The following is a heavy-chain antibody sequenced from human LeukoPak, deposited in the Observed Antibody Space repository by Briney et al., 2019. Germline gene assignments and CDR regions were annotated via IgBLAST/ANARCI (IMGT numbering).Heavy chain of an antibody. CDR2: IYYSGST. J-gene: IGHJ4*02. V-gene: IGHV4-30-4*08. CDR1: GGSISSGDYY. Sequence: SQTLSLTCTVSGGSISSGDYYWSWIRQPPGKGLEWIGYIYYSGSTYYNPSLKSRVTISVDTSKNQFSLKLSSVTAADTAVYYCARDLRGDYGDPEGGDYWGQGTLVTVSS. CDR3: ARDLRGDYGDPEGGDY. D-gene: IGHD4-17*01.